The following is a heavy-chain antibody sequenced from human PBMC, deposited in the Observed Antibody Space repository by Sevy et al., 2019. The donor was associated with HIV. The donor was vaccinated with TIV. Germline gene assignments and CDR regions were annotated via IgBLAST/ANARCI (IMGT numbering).Heavy chain of an antibody. CDR3: AKEFWGPEY. CDR1: GFTFGNSW. CDR2: IKEDGSQK. V-gene: IGHV3-7*01. D-gene: IGHD7-27*01. J-gene: IGHJ4*02. Sequence: GGSLRLSCAASGFTFGNSWMTWVRQAPGKGLEWVANIKEDGSQKNYVESLKGQFTISRDNAKNSLYLHMNSLRAEDTAVYYCAKEFWGPEYWGQGTLVTVSS.